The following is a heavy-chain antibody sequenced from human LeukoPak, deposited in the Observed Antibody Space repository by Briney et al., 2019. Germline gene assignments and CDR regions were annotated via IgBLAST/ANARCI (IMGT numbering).Heavy chain of an antibody. V-gene: IGHV3-30*18. J-gene: IGHJ3*02. D-gene: IGHD3-10*01. CDR1: GFTFSSYG. Sequence: GRSLRLSCAASGFTFSSYGMHWVRQAPGKGLEWVAVISYDGSNKYYADSVKGRFTISRDNSKNTLYPQMNSLRAEDTAVYYCAKEMGIGYYYGSGSYSHLRHDAFDIWGQGTMVTVSS. CDR2: ISYDGSNK. CDR3: AKEMGIGYYYGSGSYSHLRHDAFDI.